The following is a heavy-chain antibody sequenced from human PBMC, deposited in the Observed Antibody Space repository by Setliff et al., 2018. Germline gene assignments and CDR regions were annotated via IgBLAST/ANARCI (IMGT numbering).Heavy chain of an antibody. CDR2: IHYSGST. J-gene: IGHJ4*02. Sequence: PSETLSLTCTVSGSSFSSYSWSWIRQPPGKGLEWIAYIHYSGSTNQNPSLKSRVTISLDTPKNQFSLKLSYMTAADTAVYYCARFLDPRDGYQNSPGFDFWGQGALVTVSS. D-gene: IGHD2-21*01. CDR1: GSSFSSYS. CDR3: ARFLDPRDGYQNSPGFDF. V-gene: IGHV4-59*01.